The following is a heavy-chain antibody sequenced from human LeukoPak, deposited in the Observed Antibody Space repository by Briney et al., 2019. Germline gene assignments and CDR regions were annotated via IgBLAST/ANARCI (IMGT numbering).Heavy chain of an antibody. V-gene: IGHV4-34*01. CDR1: GGSFSGYY. CDR3: ARQSHGSGSYLTNWFDP. Sequence: PSETLSLTCAVYGGSFSGYYWSWIRQPPGKGLEWIGEINHSGSTNYNPSLKSRVTISVDTSKNQFSLKLSSVTAADTAVYYCARQSHGSGSYLTNWFDPWGQGTLVTVSS. J-gene: IGHJ5*02. CDR2: INHSGST. D-gene: IGHD3-10*01.